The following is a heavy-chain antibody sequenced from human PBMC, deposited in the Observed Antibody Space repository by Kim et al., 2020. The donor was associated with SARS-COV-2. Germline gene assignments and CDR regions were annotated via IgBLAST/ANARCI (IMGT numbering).Heavy chain of an antibody. J-gene: IGHJ4*02. D-gene: IGHD6-13*01. CDR2: INPNSGGT. Sequence: ASVKVSCKASGYTFTGYYMHWVRQAPGQGLEWMGWINPNSGGTNYAQKFQGWVTMTRDTSISTAYMELSRLRSDDTAVYYCARYGIKSRIAAAATYYFDYWGQGTLVTVSS. CDR1: GYTFTGYY. V-gene: IGHV1-2*04. CDR3: ARYGIKSRIAAAATYYFDY.